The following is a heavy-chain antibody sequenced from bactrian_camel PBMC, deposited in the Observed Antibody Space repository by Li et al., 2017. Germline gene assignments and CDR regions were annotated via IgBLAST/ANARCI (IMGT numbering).Heavy chain of an antibody. Sequence: VQLVESGGGLVQPGGSLRLSCAASNPSYTTNCMAWFRQPPGKEREAVAAIVAGGGSAWYAGSVSDRFTISRDSAENTLYLQMNSLKPEDTAMYHCAAHFGLYYGLGYPNYWGQATQVTVS. D-gene: IGHD5*01. CDR3: AAHFGLYYGLGYPNY. J-gene: IGHJ4*01. CDR1: NPSYTTNC. V-gene: IGHV3S54*01. CDR2: IVAGGGSA.